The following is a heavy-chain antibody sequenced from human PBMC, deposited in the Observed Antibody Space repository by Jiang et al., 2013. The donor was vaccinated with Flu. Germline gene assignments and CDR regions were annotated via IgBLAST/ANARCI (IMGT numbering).Heavy chain of an antibody. CDR3: ARDLPIYGDYEGGADY. CDR2: ISSSGSTI. J-gene: IGHJ4*02. V-gene: IGHV3-48*03. D-gene: IGHD4-17*01. Sequence: VQLVESGGGLVQPGGSLRLSCAASGFTFSSYEMNWVRQAPGKGLEWVSYISSSGSTIYYADSVKGRFTISRDNAKSSLYLQMNSLRAEDTAVYYRARDLPIYGDYEGGADYWGQGTLVTVSS. CDR1: GFTFSSYE.